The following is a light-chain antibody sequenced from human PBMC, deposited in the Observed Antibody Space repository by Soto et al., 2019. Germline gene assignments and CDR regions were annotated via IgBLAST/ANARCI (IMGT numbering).Light chain of an antibody. J-gene: IGLJ2*01. CDR3: GTWDSSLSAVV. CDR2: DNN. V-gene: IGLV1-51*01. CDR1: SSNIGNNS. Sequence: QSVLTQPPSVSAAPGQKVTISRSGSSSNIGNNSVSWYQHLPGTAPKLLIYDNNKRPSGIPDRFSGSKSGTSATLGITGLQTGDEADYYCGTWDSSLSAVVFGGGTKLTVL.